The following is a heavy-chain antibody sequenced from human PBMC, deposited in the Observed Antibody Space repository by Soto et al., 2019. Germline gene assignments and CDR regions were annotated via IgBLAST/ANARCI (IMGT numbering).Heavy chain of an antibody. CDR1: GGSISSSSYY. CDR3: ARPGRGSAHYYYYGMDV. V-gene: IGHV4-39*01. CDR2: IYYSGST. J-gene: IGHJ6*02. Sequence: SETLSLTCTVSGGSISSSSYYWGGIRQPPGKGLEWIGSIYYSGSTYYNPSLKSRVTISVDTSKNQFSLKLSSVTAADTAVYYCARPGRGSAHYYYYGMDVWGQGTTVTVSS.